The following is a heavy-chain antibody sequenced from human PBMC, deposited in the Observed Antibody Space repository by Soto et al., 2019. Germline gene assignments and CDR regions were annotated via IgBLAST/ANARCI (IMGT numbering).Heavy chain of an antibody. CDR1: GFSLSTPGVG. Sequence: GSGPTLVNPTQTLTLTCTFSGFSLSTPGVGVNWIRQPPGKALEWLALIYWHDDKRHSPSLKSRLTITKDTSKNQVVLTMANMDPVDTATYYCAHRGGATVGLYYFDYWGQGALVTVSS. V-gene: IGHV2-5*01. D-gene: IGHD3-16*01. CDR3: AHRGGATVGLYYFDY. CDR2: IYWHDDK. J-gene: IGHJ4*02.